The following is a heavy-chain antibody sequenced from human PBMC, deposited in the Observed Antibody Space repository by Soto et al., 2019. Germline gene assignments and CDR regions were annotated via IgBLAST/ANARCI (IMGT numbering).Heavy chain of an antibody. CDR2: MNPNSGNT. V-gene: IGHV1-8*01. Sequence: ASVKVSCKASGYTFTSYDINWVRQATGQGLEWMGWMNPNSGNTGYAQKFQGRVTMTRNTSISTAYMELSSLRSEDTAVYYCARGYKNTYYDILTGYSSGMDVWGQGTTVTVSS. CDR1: GYTFTSYD. D-gene: IGHD3-9*01. J-gene: IGHJ6*02. CDR3: ARGYKNTYYDILTGYSSGMDV.